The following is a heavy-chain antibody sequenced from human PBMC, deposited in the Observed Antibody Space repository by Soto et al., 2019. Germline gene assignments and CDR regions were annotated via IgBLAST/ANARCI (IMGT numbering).Heavy chain of an antibody. J-gene: IGHJ4*02. CDR2: TYYRSKWYT. V-gene: IGHV6-1*01. CDR1: GDSVSSISAA. Sequence: SQTLSLTCAISGDSVSSISAAWNWIRQSPSRGLEWLGRTYYRSKWYTDYAVSVKSRIAINPDSSKNQFSLQLNSLTPEDTAVYYCAGALTLPYYFDYWGQGTLVTVS. CDR3: AGALTLPYYFDY.